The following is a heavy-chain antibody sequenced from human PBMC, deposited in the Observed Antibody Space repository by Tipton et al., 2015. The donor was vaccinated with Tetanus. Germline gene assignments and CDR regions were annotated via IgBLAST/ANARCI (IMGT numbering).Heavy chain of an antibody. CDR2: VNQSGST. V-gene: IGHV4-34*01. D-gene: IGHD3-3*01. J-gene: IGHJ4*02. CDR3: ARGRTMSGVVAPFDL. Sequence: GLVKPSKTLSLTCSVSGGSFSGYLWSWVRQPSGKGLEWIGEVNQSGSTKYNPSFNSRAAISVDTSKSQFSLRVRSVTAADTAVYYCARGRTMSGVVAPFDLWGQGTQVTVSS. CDR1: GGSFSGYL.